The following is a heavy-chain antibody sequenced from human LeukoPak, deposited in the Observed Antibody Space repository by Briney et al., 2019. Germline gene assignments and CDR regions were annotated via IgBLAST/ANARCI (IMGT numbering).Heavy chain of an antibody. D-gene: IGHD3-22*01. CDR3: ARFAYVSSYYGQRGDY. CDR2: INHSGST. V-gene: IGHV4-34*01. Sequence: SETLSLTCAVYGGSFSGYYWSWIRQPPGKGLEWIGEINHSGSTNYNPSLKSRVTMSVDMSKNQFSLKLASVTAAVTAVYYCARFAYVSSYYGQRGDYWGQGTQVSVSS. J-gene: IGHJ4*02. CDR1: GGSFSGYY.